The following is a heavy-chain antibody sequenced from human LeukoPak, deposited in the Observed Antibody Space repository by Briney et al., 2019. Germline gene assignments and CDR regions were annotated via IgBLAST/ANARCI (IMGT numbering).Heavy chain of an antibody. D-gene: IGHD6-13*01. J-gene: IGHJ4*02. CDR1: GFTFSSYG. Sequence: GRSLRLSCAASGFTFSSYGMHWVRQAPGKGLEWVAVIWYDGSNKYYADSVKGRFTISRDNSKNTLHLQMSSLRAEDTAVYYCARALPGQLQFDYWGQGTLVTVSS. V-gene: IGHV3-33*01. CDR2: IWYDGSNK. CDR3: ARALPGQLQFDY.